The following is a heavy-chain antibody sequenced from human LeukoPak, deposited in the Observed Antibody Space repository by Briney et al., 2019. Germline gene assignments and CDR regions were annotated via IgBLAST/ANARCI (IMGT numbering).Heavy chain of an antibody. CDR1: GFTFSDYY. CDR3: ARDILVLPSAKYGGSYYYGMDV. CDR2: ISSSGSTI. Sequence: PGGSLRLSCAASGFTFSDYYMSWIRQAPGKGLEWVSYISSSGSTIYYADSVKGRFTISRDNAKNSLYLQLNSLRDEDTAVYYCARDILVLPSAKYGGSYYYGMDVWGQGTTVTVSS. V-gene: IGHV3-11*04. J-gene: IGHJ6*02. D-gene: IGHD2-2*01.